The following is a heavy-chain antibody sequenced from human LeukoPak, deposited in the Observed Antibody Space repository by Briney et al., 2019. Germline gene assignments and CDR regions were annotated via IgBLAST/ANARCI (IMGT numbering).Heavy chain of an antibody. CDR2: IYYSGST. D-gene: IGHD3-10*01. J-gene: IGHJ6*03. CDR1: GGSISSSSYY. Sequence: SETLSLTCTVSGGSISSSSYYWGWIRQPPGKGLEWIGGIYYSGSTYYNPSLKGRVTTPVDTSKNQFSLKLSSVTAADTAVYYCARESYGSRSYDYYYYYMDVWGKGTTVTVSS. CDR3: ARESYGSRSYDYYYYYMDV. V-gene: IGHV4-39*07.